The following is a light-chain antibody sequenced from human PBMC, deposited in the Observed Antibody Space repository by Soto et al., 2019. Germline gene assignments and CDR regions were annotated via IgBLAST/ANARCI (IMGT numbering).Light chain of an antibody. V-gene: IGKV1-8*01. CDR2: AAS. Sequence: IHMTPSPSTLSASVGDRVTITFLASQGISSYLAWYQQKPGKAPELLIYAASTLQSGVPSRFSGSGSGTDFTLTISCLQYEDFATYYCQQYYSFTWTFGQGTKVDIK. CDR3: QQYYSFTWT. J-gene: IGKJ1*01. CDR1: QGISSY.